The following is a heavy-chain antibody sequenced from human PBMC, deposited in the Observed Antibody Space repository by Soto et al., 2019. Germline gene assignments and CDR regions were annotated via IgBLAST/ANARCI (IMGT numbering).Heavy chain of an antibody. CDR2: MNPNSGNT. J-gene: IGHJ6*03. V-gene: IGHV1-8*01. CDR1: GYTFTSYD. D-gene: IGHD6-6*01. CDR3: ARAGPAARTSFYYYYYMDI. Sequence: ASVKVSCKASGYTFTSYDINWVRQATGQGLEWMGWMNPNSGNTGYAQKFQGRVTMTRNTSISTAYMELSSLRSEDTAVYYCARAGPAARTSFYYYYYMDIWGKGTTVTVSS.